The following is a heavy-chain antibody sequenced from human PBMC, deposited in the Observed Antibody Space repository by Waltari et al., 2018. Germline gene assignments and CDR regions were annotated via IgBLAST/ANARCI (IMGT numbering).Heavy chain of an antibody. Sequence: QVQLVQSGAEVKKPGSSVKVSCKASGGTFSSYAISWVRQAPGQGLEWMGGISPIFGTANYAQKYQGRVTITADESTSTAYMELSSLRSEDTAVYYCARTTRYGDYLYYYYGMDVWGQGTTVTVSS. CDR2: ISPIFGTA. CDR1: GGTFSSYA. V-gene: IGHV1-69*13. J-gene: IGHJ6*02. CDR3: ARTTRYGDYLYYYYGMDV. D-gene: IGHD4-17*01.